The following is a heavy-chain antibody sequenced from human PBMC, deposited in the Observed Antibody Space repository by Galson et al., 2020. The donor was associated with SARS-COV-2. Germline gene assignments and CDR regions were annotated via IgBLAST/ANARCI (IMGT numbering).Heavy chain of an antibody. CDR2: ISYDGSNK. D-gene: IGHD3-3*01. CDR1: GFTFSSYG. V-gene: IGHV3-30*18. J-gene: IGHJ4*02. Sequence: GGSLRLSCAASGFTFSSYGMHWVRQAPGKGLEWVAVISYDGSNKYYADSVKGRFTISRDNSKNTLYLQMNSLRAEDTAVYYCAKESGITIFGVALDYWGQGTLVTVSS. CDR3: AKESGITIFGVALDY.